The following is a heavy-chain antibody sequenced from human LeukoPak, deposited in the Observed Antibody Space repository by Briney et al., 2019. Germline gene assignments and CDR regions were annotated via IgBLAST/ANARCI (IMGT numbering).Heavy chain of an antibody. CDR3: ARGDYYDGGGRNWFDP. D-gene: IGHD3-16*01. J-gene: IGHJ5*02. Sequence: PSETLSLTCTVSGDSMSSYYWNFIRQPAGKGLEWIGRIHTSWTTYYNPSLKSRITISVDTSRNQFSLRLTPVTAADTAVYYCARGDYYDGGGRNWFDPWGQGTLVTVSS. CDR1: GDSMSSYY. V-gene: IGHV4-4*07. CDR2: IHTSWTT.